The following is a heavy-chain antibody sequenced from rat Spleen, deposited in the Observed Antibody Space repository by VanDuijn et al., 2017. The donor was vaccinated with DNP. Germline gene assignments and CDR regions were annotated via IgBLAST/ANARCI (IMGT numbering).Heavy chain of an antibody. CDR3: ARPDY. J-gene: IGHJ2*01. V-gene: IGHV5-22*01. CDR1: GFTFSDYY. CDR2: IDYAGRNT. Sequence: EEQLVESGGGLVQSGRSLKVSCAASGFTFSDYYMAWVRQAPKKGLEWVTSIDYAGRNTYYGDSVKGRFTISRDNAKSSLYLQMDSLRSEDTATYYCARPDYWGQGVMVTVSS.